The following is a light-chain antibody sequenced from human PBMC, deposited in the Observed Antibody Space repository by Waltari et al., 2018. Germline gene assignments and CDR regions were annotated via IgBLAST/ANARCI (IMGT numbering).Light chain of an antibody. J-gene: IGKJ4*01. CDR2: KAS. CDR3: QQYNKYPLT. Sequence: DIQMPQSPSTLSASVGDRVTISCRASQSIITWLAWYQQTPGKAPKLLVYKASSLESGVPSRFSGSGSGTEFTLTISSLQADDFATYYCQQYNKYPLTFGGGTKVEI. CDR1: QSIITW. V-gene: IGKV1-5*03.